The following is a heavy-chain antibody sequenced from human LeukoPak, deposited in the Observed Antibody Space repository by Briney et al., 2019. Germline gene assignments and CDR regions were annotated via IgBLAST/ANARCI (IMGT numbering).Heavy chain of an antibody. J-gene: IGHJ3*02. D-gene: IGHD3-16*01. CDR2: INPKSGGT. CDR3: ARDNPGRGNAFDI. V-gene: IGHV1-2*02. CDR1: GYTFSGYY. Sequence: ASVKVSCKASGYTFSGYYMHWVRRAPGQGLEWMGWINPKSGGTNYAQKFQGRVTMTRDTSIITAYMELSRLRSDDTAVYYCARDNPGRGNAFDIWGQGTMVTVSS.